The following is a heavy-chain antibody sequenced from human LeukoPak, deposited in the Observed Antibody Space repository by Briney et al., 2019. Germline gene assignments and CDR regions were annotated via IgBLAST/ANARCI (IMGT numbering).Heavy chain of an antibody. Sequence: SETLSLTCAVYGGSFSGYYWSWIRQPPGKGLEWIGEINHSGSTNYNPSLKSRVTVSVDTSKNQFSLKLSSVTAADTAVYYCAARDYDSYCFDYWGQGTLVTVSS. J-gene: IGHJ4*02. D-gene: IGHD3-3*01. CDR3: AARDYDSYCFDY. CDR2: INHSGST. CDR1: GGSFSGYY. V-gene: IGHV4-34*01.